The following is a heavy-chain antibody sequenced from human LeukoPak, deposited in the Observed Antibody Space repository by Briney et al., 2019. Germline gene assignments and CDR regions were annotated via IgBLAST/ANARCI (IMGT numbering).Heavy chain of an antibody. CDR2: TNHSGST. D-gene: IGHD6-19*01. Sequence: SETLSLTCAVYGGSFSGYYWSWIRQPPGKGLEWIGETNHSGSTNYNPSLKSRVTISVDTSKNQFSLKLSSVTAADTAVYYCAREDRYGGIAVAGYYFDYWGQGTLVTVSS. CDR1: GGSFSGYY. CDR3: AREDRYGGIAVAGYYFDY. V-gene: IGHV4-34*01. J-gene: IGHJ4*02.